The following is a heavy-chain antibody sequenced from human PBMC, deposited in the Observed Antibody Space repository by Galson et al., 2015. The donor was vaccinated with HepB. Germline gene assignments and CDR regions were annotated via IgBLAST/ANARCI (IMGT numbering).Heavy chain of an antibody. J-gene: IGHJ6*03. CDR2: INPNSGGT. CDR1: GYTFTGYY. Sequence: SVKVSCKASGYTFTGYYMHWVRQAPGQGLEWMGRINPNSGGTNYAQKFQGRVTMTRDTSISTAYMELSRLRSDDTAVYYCATFGVVIVGYYYYYMDVWGKGTTVTVSS. D-gene: IGHD3-3*01. CDR3: ATFGVVIVGYYYYYMDV. V-gene: IGHV1-2*06.